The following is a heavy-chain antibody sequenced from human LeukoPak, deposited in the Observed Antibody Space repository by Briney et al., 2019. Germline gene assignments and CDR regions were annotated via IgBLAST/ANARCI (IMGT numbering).Heavy chain of an antibody. Sequence: SETLSLTCTVSGGSISSYYWGWIRQPPGKGLEWIGSIYYSGSTYYNPSLKSRVTISVDTSKNQFSLKLSSVTAADTAVYYCARVAIAAAGTGRFDPWGQGTLVTVSS. D-gene: IGHD6-13*01. CDR1: GGSISSYY. CDR2: IYYSGST. V-gene: IGHV4-39*07. J-gene: IGHJ5*02. CDR3: ARVAIAAAGTGRFDP.